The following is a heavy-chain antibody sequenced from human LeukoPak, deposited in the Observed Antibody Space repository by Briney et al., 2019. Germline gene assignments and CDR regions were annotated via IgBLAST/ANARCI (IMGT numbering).Heavy chain of an antibody. CDR3: ARVWPPGFWSGAGAFDI. CDR2: IYYTGDT. D-gene: IGHD3-3*01. Sequence: SETLSLTCTVSGGSISSDDYYWSWTRQAPGKGLEYIGYIYYTGDTHYNPSLKSRVTISLDTSKNRFSLKLSSVTAADTAVYYCARVWPPGFWSGAGAFDIWGQGTMVTVSS. CDR1: GGSISSDDYY. J-gene: IGHJ3*02. V-gene: IGHV4-30-4*01.